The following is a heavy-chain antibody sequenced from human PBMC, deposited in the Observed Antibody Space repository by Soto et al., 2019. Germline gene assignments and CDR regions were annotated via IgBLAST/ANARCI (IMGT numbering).Heavy chain of an antibody. V-gene: IGHV3-21*01. CDR1: GFTFSSYS. J-gene: IGHJ4*02. CDR3: ATEIWNDDPGFDY. D-gene: IGHD1-1*01. Sequence: EVQLVESGGGLVKPGGSLRLSCAASGFTFSSYSMNWVRQAPGKGLEWVSSISSSSTYIYYADSVKGRFTISRDNRKNSLYLQMNSRRGEDTAVYYCATEIWNDDPGFDYWGQGTLVTVPS. CDR2: ISSSSTYI.